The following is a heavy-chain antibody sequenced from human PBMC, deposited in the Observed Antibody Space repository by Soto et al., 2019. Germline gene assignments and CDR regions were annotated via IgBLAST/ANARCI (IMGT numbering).Heavy chain of an antibody. CDR3: ARSRKHVDTAMVIYYYYGMDV. CDR1: GYTFTSYG. CDR2: ISAYNGNT. Sequence: QVQLVQSGAEVKKPGASVKVSCKASGYTFTSYGISWVRQAPGQGLEWMGWISAYNGNTNYAQKLQGRVTMTTDTSTSTAYMELRSLRSDDTAVYYCARSRKHVDTAMVIYYYYGMDVWGQGTTVTVSS. J-gene: IGHJ6*02. V-gene: IGHV1-18*01. D-gene: IGHD5-18*01.